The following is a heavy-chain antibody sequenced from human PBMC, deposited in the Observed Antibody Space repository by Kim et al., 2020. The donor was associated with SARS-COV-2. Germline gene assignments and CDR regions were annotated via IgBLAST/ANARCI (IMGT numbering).Heavy chain of an antibody. CDR2: ISSSSSTI. CDR1: GFTFSSYS. J-gene: IGHJ5*02. Sequence: GGSLRLSCAASGFTFSSYSMNWVRQAPGKGLEWVSYISSSSSTIYYADSVKGRFTISRDNAKNSLYLQMNSLRDEDTAVYYCARDPLGGCGGDCYSDWFDPWGHGTLVTVSS. D-gene: IGHD2-21*02. CDR3: ARDPLGGCGGDCYSDWFDP. V-gene: IGHV3-48*02.